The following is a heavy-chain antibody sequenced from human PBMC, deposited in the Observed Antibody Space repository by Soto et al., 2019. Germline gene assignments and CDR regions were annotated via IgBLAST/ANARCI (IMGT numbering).Heavy chain of an antibody. D-gene: IGHD3-22*01. CDR3: ARSYYYDSSGYLVPYDY. V-gene: IGHV3-48*02. CDR1: GFSFSRYS. Sequence: QPGGSLRLFCPASGFSFSRYSMDWVRQAPGKGLEWVSYISSSSSTIYYADSVKGRFTISRDNAKNSLYLQMNSLRDEDTAVYYCARSYYYDSSGYLVPYDYWGQGTLVTVSS. CDR2: ISSSSSTI. J-gene: IGHJ4*02.